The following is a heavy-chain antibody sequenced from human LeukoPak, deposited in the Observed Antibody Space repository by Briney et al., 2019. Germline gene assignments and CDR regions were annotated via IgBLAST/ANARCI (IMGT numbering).Heavy chain of an antibody. CDR2: ISGSGGST. J-gene: IGHJ4*02. D-gene: IGHD5-18*01. CDR3: ARAAHGYSYGYEFDY. V-gene: IGHV3-23*01. Sequence: GGSLRLSCAASGFTFSSYAMSWVRQAPGKGLEWVSAISGSGGSTYYADSVKGRFTISRDNSKNTLYLQMNSLRAEDTAVYYCARAAHGYSYGYEFDYWGQGTLVTVSS. CDR1: GFTFSSYA.